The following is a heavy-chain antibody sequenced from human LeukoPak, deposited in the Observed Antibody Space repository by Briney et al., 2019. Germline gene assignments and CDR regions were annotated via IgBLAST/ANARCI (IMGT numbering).Heavy chain of an antibody. Sequence: TGGSLRLSCTASGFTFSTSGVHWVRQPPGEGLEWVPLIRHDGSNKFYADSVKGRFTISRDNSKNTLYLQMNSLRAEDTAVYYCARAVGKRENVGQGVINLGSYYYYGVDVWGHGTTVTVSS. J-gene: IGHJ6*02. D-gene: IGHD3-10*01. CDR3: ARAVGKRENVGQGVINLGSYYYYGVDV. V-gene: IGHV3-33*01. CDR1: GFTFSTSG. CDR2: IRHDGSNK.